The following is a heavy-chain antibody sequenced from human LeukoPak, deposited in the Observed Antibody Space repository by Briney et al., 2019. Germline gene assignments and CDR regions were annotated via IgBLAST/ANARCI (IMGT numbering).Heavy chain of an antibody. Sequence: ASVKVSCKASGYTFTSYGISWVRQAPGQGLEWMGWISAYNGNTNYAQRLQGRVTMSTDTSTSTAYMELRSLRSDDTAVYYCARARQQLEPDAFDIWGQGTMVTVSS. D-gene: IGHD6-13*01. CDR1: GYTFTSYG. CDR3: ARARQQLEPDAFDI. CDR2: ISAYNGNT. J-gene: IGHJ3*02. V-gene: IGHV1-18*01.